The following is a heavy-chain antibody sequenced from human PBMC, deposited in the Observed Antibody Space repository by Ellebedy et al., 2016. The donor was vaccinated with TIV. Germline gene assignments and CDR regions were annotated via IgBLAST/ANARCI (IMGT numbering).Heavy chain of an antibody. J-gene: IGHJ6*02. V-gene: IGHV3-13*01. Sequence: GESLKISCAASGFTFSNYILHWVRQRPGKGLEWVAGIGNAGDTYYLGSVKGRFTIPRDNTKKSFELQVHRLTAGDTAEYYCARAGTGSALGLDVWGQGTTVTVSS. CDR1: GFTFSNYI. D-gene: IGHD3-10*01. CDR3: ARAGTGSALGLDV. CDR2: IGNAGDT.